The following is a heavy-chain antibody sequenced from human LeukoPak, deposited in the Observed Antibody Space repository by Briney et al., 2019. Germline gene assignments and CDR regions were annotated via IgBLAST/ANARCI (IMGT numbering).Heavy chain of an antibody. Sequence: GGSLRLSCAASGFTFDDYAMHWVRQAPGKGLEWVSGISWNSGSIGYADSVKGRFTISRDNAKNSLYLQINSLRAEDTALYYCAKGGDILTTYGMDVWGQGTRVTVSS. CDR1: GFTFDDYA. J-gene: IGHJ6*02. D-gene: IGHD3-9*01. CDR3: AKGGDILTTYGMDV. CDR2: ISWNSGSI. V-gene: IGHV3-9*01.